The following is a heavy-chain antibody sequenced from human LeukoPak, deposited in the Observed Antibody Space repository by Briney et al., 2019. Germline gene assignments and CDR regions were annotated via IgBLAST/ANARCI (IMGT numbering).Heavy chain of an antibody. J-gene: IGHJ4*02. CDR1: GFTFSSYS. CDR2: TSGSGTTI. CDR3: ARVFYGDFGFDY. V-gene: IGHV3-48*02. Sequence: GGSLRLSCAASGFTFSSYSMNWVRQAPGKGLEWVSYTSGSGTTIYYADSVKGRLTISRDNANNSLYLQMNSLRDEDTAAYYCARVFYGDFGFDYWGQGTLVTVSS. D-gene: IGHD4-17*01.